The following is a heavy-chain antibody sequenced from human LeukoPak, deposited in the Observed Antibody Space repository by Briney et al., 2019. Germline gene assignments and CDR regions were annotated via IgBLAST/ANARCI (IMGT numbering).Heavy chain of an antibody. Sequence: GGSLRLSCAASGFTFSSNYMSWVRQAPGKGLEWVSVIYIGGATFYADSVKGGFTIFRDDSKNTLHLQMNSLRAEDTAVYYCARGSHIRAAGILDNWGQGTLVTVSS. CDR2: IYIGGAT. D-gene: IGHD6-13*01. CDR3: ARGSHIRAAGILDN. J-gene: IGHJ4*02. CDR1: GFTFSSNY. V-gene: IGHV3-53*01.